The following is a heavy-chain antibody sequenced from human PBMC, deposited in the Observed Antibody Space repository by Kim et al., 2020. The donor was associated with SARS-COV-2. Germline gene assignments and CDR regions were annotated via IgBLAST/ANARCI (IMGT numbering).Heavy chain of an antibody. V-gene: IGHV3-23*01. J-gene: IGHJ4*02. CDR3: VKGARGFCDSTSCYLGDY. Sequence: KCRFTISRDSSKNTLYLQMNSLRAEDTAVYYCVKGARGFCDSTSCYLGDYWGQGALVTVSS. D-gene: IGHD2-2*01.